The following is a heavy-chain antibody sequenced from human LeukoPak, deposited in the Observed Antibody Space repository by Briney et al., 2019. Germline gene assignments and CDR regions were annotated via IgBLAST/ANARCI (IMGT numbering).Heavy chain of an antibody. CDR1: GGSISGYY. V-gene: IGHV4-59*08. Sequence: SETLSLTCGVSGGSISGYYWTWIRQPPGKGLEWIGYMYYLGSSNYNPSLKSRVSISINTSKNQFSLSLTSVTAADTAVYYCARQGYCHSSSCVRGAFDIWGQGTTVTVSS. CDR3: ARQGYCHSSSCVRGAFDI. J-gene: IGHJ3*02. CDR2: MYYLGSS. D-gene: IGHD2-2*01.